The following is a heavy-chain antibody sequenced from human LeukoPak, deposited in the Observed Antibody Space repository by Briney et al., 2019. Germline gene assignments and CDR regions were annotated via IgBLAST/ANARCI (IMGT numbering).Heavy chain of an antibody. CDR2: IIPIFGTA. Sequence: SVEVSCKASGGTFSSYAISWVRQAPGQGLEWMGGIIPIFGTANYAQKFQGRVTITADKSTSTAYMELSSLRSEDTAVYYCARGAYCSGGSCYSYWGQGTLVTVSS. CDR3: ARGAYCSGGSCYSY. J-gene: IGHJ4*02. V-gene: IGHV1-69*06. D-gene: IGHD2-15*01. CDR1: GGTFSSYA.